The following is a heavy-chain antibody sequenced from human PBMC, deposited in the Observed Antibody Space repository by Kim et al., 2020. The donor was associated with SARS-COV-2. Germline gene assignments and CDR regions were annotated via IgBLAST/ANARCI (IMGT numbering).Heavy chain of an antibody. D-gene: IGHD2-15*01. CDR3: AWAVPARGLHSFAS. J-gene: IGHJ4*01. CDR1: GGSITSSPSY. V-gene: IGHV4-39*01. CDR2: INPGGGT. Sequence: SETLSLTCTVSGGSITSSPSYWGWFRPPPGMGLEWIGSINPGGGTYYSPSLRSRLTMSADSSRYQFSLKLISVIAADAAFFYCAWAVPARGLHSFASWG.